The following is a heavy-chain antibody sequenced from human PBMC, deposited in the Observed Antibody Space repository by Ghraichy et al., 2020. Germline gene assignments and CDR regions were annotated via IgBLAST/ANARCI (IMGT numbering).Heavy chain of an antibody. V-gene: IGHV3-48*01. CDR1: GYPFSRYP. CDR2: IGSGSSTI. J-gene: IGHJ4*02. CDR3: ARGIAVDS. Sequence: GESLRLSCVGSGYPFSRYPMNWVRQAPGQGLEWVSYIGSGSSTIYYADSVRGRFSVSRDNADNSLFLQMNSLRAEDTAVYYCARGIAVDSWGRGTLVTVSS. D-gene: IGHD6-19*01.